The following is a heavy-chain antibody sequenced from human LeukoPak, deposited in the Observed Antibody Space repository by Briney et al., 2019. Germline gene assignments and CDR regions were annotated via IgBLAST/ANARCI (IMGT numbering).Heavy chain of an antibody. J-gene: IGHJ4*02. CDR1: GFTFSSYW. V-gene: IGHV3-7*01. D-gene: IGHD3-22*01. CDR2: IKQDGSEE. CDR3: ARVYYYDGPYSPPEYYFDY. Sequence: GGSLRLSCAASGFTFSSYWMSWVRQAPGKGLEWVANIKQDGSEEYYVDSVKGRFTISRDNAKNSLYLQMNSLRAEDTAVYYCARVYYYDGPYSPPEYYFDYWGQGTLVTVSS.